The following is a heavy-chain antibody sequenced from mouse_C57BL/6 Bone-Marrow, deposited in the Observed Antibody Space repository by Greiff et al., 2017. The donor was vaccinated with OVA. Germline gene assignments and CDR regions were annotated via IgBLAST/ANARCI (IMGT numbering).Heavy chain of an antibody. D-gene: IGHD1-1*01. V-gene: IGHV1-63*01. J-gene: IGHJ4*01. CDR1: GYTFTNYW. CDR2: IYPGGGYT. Sequence: QVQLQQSGAELVRPGTSVKMSCKASGYTFTNYWIGWAKQRPGHGLEWIGDIYPGGGYTNYNEKFKGKATLTADKSSSTAYMQFSSLTSEDSAIYYCARGRHGSSYEAMDYWGQGTSVTVSS. CDR3: ARGRHGSSYEAMDY.